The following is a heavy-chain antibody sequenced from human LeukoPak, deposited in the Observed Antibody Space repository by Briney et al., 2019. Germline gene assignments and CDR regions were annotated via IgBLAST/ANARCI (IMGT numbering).Heavy chain of an antibody. V-gene: IGHV4-4*07. D-gene: IGHD3-10*01. Sequence: SETLSLTCTVSGGSISSYYWTWIRQPAGKGLEWIGRKQTSDTNYNPSLKSRVTMSVDTSKNQFSLRLSSVTAADTAVYYCARDYSSGSYYGYADYWGQGTLVTVSS. CDR1: GGSISSYY. CDR3: ARDYSSGSYYGYADY. CDR2: KQTSDT. J-gene: IGHJ4*02.